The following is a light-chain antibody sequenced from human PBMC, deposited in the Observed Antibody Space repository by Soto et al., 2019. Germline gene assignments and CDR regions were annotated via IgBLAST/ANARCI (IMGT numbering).Light chain of an antibody. CDR2: DAS. Sequence: EIVLTQSPATLSLSPGERATLSCRASQSVGRHVAWYQQKPGQAPRLLIYDASDRATGIPSRFSGSVSGTDFTLTISSLEPEDFAVYYCQQRSDWPPLTFGGGTSVEIK. CDR3: QQRSDWPPLT. V-gene: IGKV3-11*01. J-gene: IGKJ4*01. CDR1: QSVGRH.